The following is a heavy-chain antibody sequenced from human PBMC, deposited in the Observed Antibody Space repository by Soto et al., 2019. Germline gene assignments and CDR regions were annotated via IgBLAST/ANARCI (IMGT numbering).Heavy chain of an antibody. J-gene: IGHJ4*02. CDR3: ARGRYGDY. D-gene: IGHD1-1*01. Sequence: QVHLVQSGAEVKKPGASVKVSCKGSGYAFTTYGITWVRQAPGQGLELMGWISAHNGNTNYAQKLQGRVTVTRDTSTSTAYMELRRMRSDDTAVYYCARGRYGDYWGQGALVTVSS. CDR1: GYAFTTYG. V-gene: IGHV1-18*01. CDR2: ISAHNGNT.